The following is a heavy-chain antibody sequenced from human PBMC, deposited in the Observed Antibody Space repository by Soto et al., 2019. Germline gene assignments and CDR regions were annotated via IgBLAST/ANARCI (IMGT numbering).Heavy chain of an antibody. Sequence: SQTLPLTCSLSGASITSTTYFLAWIRQPPGKGLEWVGSIYSTGKTHYNPSLKSRATISVDRSRNQFSLQVSSVTAADTAVYYCAKNLPRTGRFDYWGQGTVVTVSA. CDR3: AKNLPRTGRFDY. CDR2: IYSTGKT. J-gene: IGHJ4*02. V-gene: IGHV4-39*01. CDR1: GASITSTTYF.